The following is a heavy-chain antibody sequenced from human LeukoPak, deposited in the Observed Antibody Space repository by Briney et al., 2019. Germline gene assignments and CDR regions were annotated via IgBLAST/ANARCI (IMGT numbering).Heavy chain of an antibody. J-gene: IGHJ4*02. V-gene: IGHV3-21*01. Sequence: PGGSLRLSCAASGFTFSSYSMNWVRQAPGKGLEWVSSISSSSSYIYYADSVKGRFTISRDSAKNSLYLQMNSLRAEDTAVYYCARDMYYYDSSGYDYWGQGTLVTVSS. D-gene: IGHD3-22*01. CDR3: ARDMYYYDSSGYDY. CDR2: ISSSSSYI. CDR1: GFTFSSYS.